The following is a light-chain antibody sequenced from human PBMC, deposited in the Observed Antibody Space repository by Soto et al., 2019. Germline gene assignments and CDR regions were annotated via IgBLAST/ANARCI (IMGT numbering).Light chain of an antibody. CDR1: SSDVGNYNY. CDR2: EVN. Sequence: QSVLTQPASVSGFPGQSITISCTGTSSDVGNYNYVSWYQQHPGKAPRLMIYEVNNRPSGVSGRFSGSKSGNTASLTISGLQYEDEADYYCNSYTSSSTVVFGGGTKLTVL. V-gene: IGLV2-14*01. CDR3: NSYTSSSTVV. J-gene: IGLJ2*01.